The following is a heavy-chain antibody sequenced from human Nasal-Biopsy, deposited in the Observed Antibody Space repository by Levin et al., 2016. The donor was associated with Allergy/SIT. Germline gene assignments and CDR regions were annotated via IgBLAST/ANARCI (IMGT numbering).Heavy chain of an antibody. CDR2: IYYSGKT. V-gene: IGHV4-39*01. CDR3: VRPGDYSDGSGYYSRAFDF. Sequence: GSLRLSCIVSGGSIRNSNYYWGWIRQPPGKGLEWIGSIYYSGKTYYNPSLKSRVTISVDTSKNQFSLKLSSVTAADTAVYYCVRPGDYSDGSGYYSRAFDFWGQGTMVTVSS. J-gene: IGHJ3*01. D-gene: IGHD3-22*01. CDR1: GGSIRNSNYY.